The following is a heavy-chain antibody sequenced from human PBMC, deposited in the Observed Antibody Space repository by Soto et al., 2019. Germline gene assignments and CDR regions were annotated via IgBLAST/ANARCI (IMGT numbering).Heavy chain of an antibody. CDR2: LSFDGSSR. Sequence: GGSLRLSCAVSGFTFRNYAVHWVRQAPGKGLEWVAVLSFDGSSRSVADSVKGRFTVSSDSSKNTLYLQMNSLRAEDTAVYYCAKEVSGSYSYYGMDVWGQGTTVTVSS. J-gene: IGHJ6*02. V-gene: IGHV3-30*04. CDR1: GFTFRNYA. D-gene: IGHD1-26*01. CDR3: AKEVSGSYSYYGMDV.